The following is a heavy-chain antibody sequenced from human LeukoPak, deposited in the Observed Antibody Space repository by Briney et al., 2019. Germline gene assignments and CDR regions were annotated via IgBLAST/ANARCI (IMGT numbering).Heavy chain of an antibody. V-gene: IGHV3-74*01. CDR1: GFTFSSYW. CDR2: INTDGSTT. D-gene: IGHD2-15*01. J-gene: IGHJ4*02. Sequence: GGSLRLSCVGSGFTFSSYWMLWVRQARGKGLVWVSRINTDGSTTSYADSVKGRFTFSRDNAKNTLYLQMNSLRAEDTAVYYCTRYLSGGFDSWGQGTLVTVSS. CDR3: TRYLSGGFDS.